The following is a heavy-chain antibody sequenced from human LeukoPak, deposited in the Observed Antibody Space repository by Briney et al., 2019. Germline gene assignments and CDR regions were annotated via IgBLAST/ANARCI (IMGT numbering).Heavy chain of an antibody. J-gene: IGHJ6*02. CDR1: GFTFSSYA. V-gene: IGHV3-23*01. D-gene: IGHD3-22*01. CDR3: ARARPWDSSRSYYFGMDV. CDR2: IPGSGGAT. Sequence: GGSLRLSCAASGFTFSSYAMSWVRQAPGTGLEWVSSIPGSGGATYYADSVRGRFSISRDSSKNTVYLQMNSLRDEDTAVYYCARARPWDSSRSYYFGMDVWGHGTTVTVSS.